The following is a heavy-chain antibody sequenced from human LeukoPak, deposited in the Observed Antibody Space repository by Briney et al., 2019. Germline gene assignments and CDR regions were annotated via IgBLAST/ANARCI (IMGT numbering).Heavy chain of an antibody. CDR2: INAGNGST. CDR3: ARDICSGGSCYSDWFGP. J-gene: IGHJ5*02. D-gene: IGHD2-15*01. V-gene: IGHV1-3*01. CDR1: GYTFTSYA. Sequence: GASVKVSCKASGYTFTSYAMHWVRQAPGQRLEWMGRINAGNGSTEYSQRFQGRVTITRDTSASTAYMELSSLRSEDTAVYYCARDICSGGSCYSDWFGPWGQGTLVTVSS.